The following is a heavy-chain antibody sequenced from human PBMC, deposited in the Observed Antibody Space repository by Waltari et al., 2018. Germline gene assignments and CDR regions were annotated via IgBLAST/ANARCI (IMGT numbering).Heavy chain of an antibody. Sequence: QVQLVESGGGVVQPGRSLRLSCAASGFTFSSYAMHWVRQAPGKGLEWVAVISYEGSNKYYADSVKGRFTISRDNSKNTLYLQMNSLRAEDTAVYYCARDPAYDYSPPFDYWGQGTLVTVSS. J-gene: IGHJ4*02. CDR2: ISYEGSNK. CDR3: ARDPAYDYSPPFDY. D-gene: IGHD3-16*01. CDR1: GFTFSSYA. V-gene: IGHV3-30*01.